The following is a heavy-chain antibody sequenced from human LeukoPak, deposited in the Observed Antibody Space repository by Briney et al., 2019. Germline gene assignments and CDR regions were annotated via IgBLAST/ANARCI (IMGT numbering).Heavy chain of an antibody. CDR3: ARRHQGGGGKRYFGWLWITFFDY. V-gene: IGHV4-34*04. J-gene: IGHJ4*02. D-gene: IGHD3-9*01. Sequence: SETLSLTCDVYIGSLTGYYRGWIGQPTEKGREWNGETNHSGSTNKHPSLTGRATIPVDQPKNQSSLRLSPVTAADTAEYYCARRHQGGGGKRYFGWLWITFFDYWGQGTLVTVSS. CDR1: IGSLTGYY. CDR2: TNHSGST.